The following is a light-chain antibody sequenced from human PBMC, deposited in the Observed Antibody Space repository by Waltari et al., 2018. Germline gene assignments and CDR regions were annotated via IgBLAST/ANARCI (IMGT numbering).Light chain of an antibody. V-gene: IGKV1-39*01. CDR1: QSISSY. Sequence: DIQMNQSPSPMSSALGDRVTITCRASQSISSYLNWYQQKPGKAPKLLIYAASSLQSGVPSRFSGSGSWTDFTLTISSLQPEDFATYYCQQSYSTPGTFGQGTKVEIK. CDR3: QQSYSTPGT. CDR2: AAS. J-gene: IGKJ1*01.